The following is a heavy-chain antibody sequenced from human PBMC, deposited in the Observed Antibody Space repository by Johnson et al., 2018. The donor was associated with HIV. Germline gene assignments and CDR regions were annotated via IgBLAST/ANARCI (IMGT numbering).Heavy chain of an antibody. CDR3: ARRSGTWDAFDI. J-gene: IGHJ3*02. Sequence: QVQLVESGGGVVQPGRSLRLSCVASEFTFRNYGMHWVRQAPGKGLEWVAVISYDGSVKYYADAVKGRFTISRDNSKNSLYLQMNSLRAEDTALYYCARRSGTWDAFDIWGQGTMVIVSS. V-gene: IGHV3-30*03. CDR2: ISYDGSVK. CDR1: EFTFRNYG. D-gene: IGHD1-26*01.